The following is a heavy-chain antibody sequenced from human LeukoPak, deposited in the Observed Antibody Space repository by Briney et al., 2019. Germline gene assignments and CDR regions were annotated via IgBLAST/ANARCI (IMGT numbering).Heavy chain of an antibody. CDR2: IKQDGSEK. D-gene: IGHD1-26*01. CDR1: GFSFSSYW. J-gene: IGHJ4*02. Sequence: GGSLRLSCTASGFSFSSYWMNWVREAPGKGLEWVANIKQDGSEKDYVGSVKGRFTISRDNAKNSLYLQMNSLRAEDTAVYYWARVPPWEPGLEYWSQGTMVTVSS. V-gene: IGHV3-7*04. CDR3: ARVPPWEPGLEY.